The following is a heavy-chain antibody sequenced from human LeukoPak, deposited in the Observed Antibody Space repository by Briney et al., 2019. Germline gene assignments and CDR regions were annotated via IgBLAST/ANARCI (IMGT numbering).Heavy chain of an antibody. D-gene: IGHD6-13*01. CDR1: GGSISSSSYY. J-gene: IGHJ4*02. CDR3: ARGAIAAAGTDY. Sequence: SETLSLTCTVSGGSISSSSYYWGWIRQPPGKGLERIGSIYYSGSTYYNPSLKSRVTISVDTSKNQFSLKLSSVTAADTAVYYCARGAIAAAGTDYWGQGTLVTVS. V-gene: IGHV4-39*07. CDR2: IYYSGST.